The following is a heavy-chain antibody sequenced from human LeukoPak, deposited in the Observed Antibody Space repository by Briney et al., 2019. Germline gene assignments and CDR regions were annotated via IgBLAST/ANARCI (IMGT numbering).Heavy chain of an antibody. CDR3: ARVYKTPVLHYYYYYMDV. V-gene: IGHV4-4*07. CDR2: IYTSGST. CDR1: GGSISSYY. J-gene: IGHJ6*03. D-gene: IGHD1-1*01. Sequence: SETLSLTCTVSGGSISSYYWSWIRQPAGKGLEWIGRIYTSGSTNYNPSLKSRVTMSVDTSKNQFSLKLSSVTAADTAVYYCARVYKTPVLHYYYYYMDVWGKGTTVTVSS.